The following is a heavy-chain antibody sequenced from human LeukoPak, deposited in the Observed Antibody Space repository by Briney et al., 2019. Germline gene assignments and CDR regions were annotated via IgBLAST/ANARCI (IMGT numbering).Heavy chain of an antibody. J-gene: IGHJ4*02. Sequence: ASVKVSCKASGYTFIGYYMHWVRQAPGQGLEWMGWINPNSSSTNYAQKFQGRVTMTRDTSISTAYMELSRLRSDDTAVYYCARVVYELDDYWGQGTLVTVSS. D-gene: IGHD5/OR15-5a*01. CDR3: ARVVYELDDY. V-gene: IGHV1-2*02. CDR1: GYTFIGYY. CDR2: INPNSSST.